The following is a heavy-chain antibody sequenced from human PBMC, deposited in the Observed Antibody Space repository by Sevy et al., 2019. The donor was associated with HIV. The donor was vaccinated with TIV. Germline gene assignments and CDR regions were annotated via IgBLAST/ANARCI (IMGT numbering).Heavy chain of an antibody. D-gene: IGHD3-16*01. J-gene: IGHJ4*02. CDR2: ISSGSSTI. CDR1: GFTFSSYG. Sequence: GGSLRLSCAASGFTFSSYGMNWVRQAPGKGLEWVSYISSGSSTIYYADSVKGRFTISRDNAKNSLYLQVNSLSDEDTAVYYCAREDLGYWGQGTLVTVSS. CDR3: AREDLGY. V-gene: IGHV3-48*02.